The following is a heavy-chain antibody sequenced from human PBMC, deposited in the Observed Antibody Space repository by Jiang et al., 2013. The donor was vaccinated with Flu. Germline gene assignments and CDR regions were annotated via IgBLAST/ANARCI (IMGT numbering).Heavy chain of an antibody. CDR1: GFTFSSYG. CDR3: AKARWLHTTTDY. D-gene: IGHD5-24*01. J-gene: IGHJ4*02. CDR2: ISYDGSNK. V-gene: IGHV3-30*18. Sequence: VQLLESGGGVVQPGRSLRLSCAASGFTFSSYGMHWVRQAPGKGLEWVAVISYDGSNKYYADSVKGRFTISRDNSKNTLYLQMNSLRAEDTAVYYCAKARWLHTTTDYWGQGTLVTVSS.